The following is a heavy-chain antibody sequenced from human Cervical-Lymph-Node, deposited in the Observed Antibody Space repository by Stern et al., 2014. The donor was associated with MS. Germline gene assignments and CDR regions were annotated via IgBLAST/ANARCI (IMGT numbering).Heavy chain of an antibody. CDR1: GYTFTSYG. V-gene: IGHV1-18*01. CDR2: IRAYKGNT. J-gene: IGHJ6*02. CDR3: ARAPYDSSRGMDV. D-gene: IGHD3-9*01. Sequence: VQLVESGAEVKKPGASVKVSCKASGYTFTSYGISWVRQAPGPGLEWMGGIRAYKGNTNYAQKPQGRVTTTTDNSTTTAYMELRSLRSDDTAVYYCARAPYDSSRGMDVWGQGTTVTVSS.